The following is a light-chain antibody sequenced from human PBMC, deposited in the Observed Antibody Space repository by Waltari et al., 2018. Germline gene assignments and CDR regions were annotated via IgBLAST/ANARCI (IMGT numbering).Light chain of an antibody. CDR3: CSYAGSLTYYV. V-gene: IGLV2-8*01. CDR2: EVS. J-gene: IGLJ1*01. CDR1: SNDVGGSKY. Sequence: QSALTQPPSASGSPGQSVTISCTGTSNDVGGSKYVSWYQHHPGKVPKLIIYEVSKRPSGVPDRFSGSKSGNTASLTVSGLQADDEADYYCCSYAGSLTYYVFGTGTKVTVL.